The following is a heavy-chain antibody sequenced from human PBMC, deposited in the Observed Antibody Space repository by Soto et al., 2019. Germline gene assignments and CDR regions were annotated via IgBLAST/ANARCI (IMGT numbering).Heavy chain of an antibody. J-gene: IGHJ4*02. Sequence: QVQLQESGPGLVKPSGTLSLSCAVFGGSVSNNNWWSWVRQSPGNGLEWIGEIHHSGGTSYNPSLESRATLSVDKSKNELSLRLNYVTAADTAVYYCTKNSAYALDYWGLGILVTVSS. D-gene: IGHD5-12*01. CDR3: TKNSAYALDY. CDR2: IHHSGGT. V-gene: IGHV4-4*02. CDR1: GGSVSNNNW.